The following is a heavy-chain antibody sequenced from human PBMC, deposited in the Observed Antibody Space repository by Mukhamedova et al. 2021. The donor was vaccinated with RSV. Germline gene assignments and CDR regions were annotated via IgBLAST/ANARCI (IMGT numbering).Heavy chain of an antibody. J-gene: IGHJ4*02. CDR3: ASLWFGESLLDY. CDR2: SGST. D-gene: IGHD3-10*01. V-gene: IGHV4-39*01. Sequence: SGSTYYNLSLKSRVTISVDTSKNQFSLKLSSVTAADTAVYYCASLWFGESLLDYWGQGTLVTVSA.